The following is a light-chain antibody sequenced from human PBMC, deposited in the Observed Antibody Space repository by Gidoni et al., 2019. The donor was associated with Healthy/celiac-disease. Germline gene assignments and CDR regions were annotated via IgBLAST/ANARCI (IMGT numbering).Light chain of an antibody. CDR2: DAS. J-gene: IGKJ2*01. Sequence: EIVLTQSPATLSLSPGERATLSCRASQRVSSYLAWYQQKPGQAPRLLIYDASNRATGIPARFSGSGSGTDFTLTISSLEPEDFAVYYCQQRSNWPPYRTFGQGTKLEIK. CDR1: QRVSSY. V-gene: IGKV3-11*01. CDR3: QQRSNWPPYRT.